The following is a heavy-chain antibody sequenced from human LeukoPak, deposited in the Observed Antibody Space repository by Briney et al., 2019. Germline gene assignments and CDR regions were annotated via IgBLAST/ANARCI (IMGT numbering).Heavy chain of an antibody. Sequence: PGGSLRHSCVSSGFTFSSYWMHWVRQAPGKGLVWVSRINTDGRTTTYADSVKGRFTISRDNAKNTLYLQMNSLRAEDTAVYYCVRSAFLTTEFYFDYWGQGTLVTVSS. V-gene: IGHV3-74*01. D-gene: IGHD4-11*01. CDR2: INTDGRTT. J-gene: IGHJ4*02. CDR1: GFTFSSYW. CDR3: VRSAFLTTEFYFDY.